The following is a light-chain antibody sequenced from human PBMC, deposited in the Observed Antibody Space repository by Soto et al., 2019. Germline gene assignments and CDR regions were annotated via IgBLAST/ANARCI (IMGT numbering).Light chain of an antibody. J-gene: IGLJ2*01. Sequence: QSALTQPASVSGSPGQSITISCTGTSSDVGSYNLVSWYQQHPGKAPKLMIYEGSKRPSGVSNRFSGSKSGNTASLTISGLQAEDEADYCCCSYAGSSTVVFGGGTKVTVL. CDR1: SSDVGSYNL. V-gene: IGLV2-23*01. CDR2: EGS. CDR3: CSYAGSSTVV.